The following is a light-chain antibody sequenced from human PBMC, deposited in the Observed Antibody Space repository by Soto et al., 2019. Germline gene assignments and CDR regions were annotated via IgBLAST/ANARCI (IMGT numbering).Light chain of an antibody. CDR1: QTISRW. V-gene: IGKV1-5*01. Sequence: DIQLTHTPSTLSASVGDDVTITCRASQTISRWLAWYQQKPGRAPKLLIYDASTLESGVPSRFSGSGSETEFTLTISRLQPDDFATYFCHSRAFGQGTRLEIK. CDR3: HSRA. CDR2: DAS. J-gene: IGKJ5*01.